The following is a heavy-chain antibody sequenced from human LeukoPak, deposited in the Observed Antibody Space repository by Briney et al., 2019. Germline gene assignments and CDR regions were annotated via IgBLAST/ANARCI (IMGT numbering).Heavy chain of an antibody. CDR2: IYYSGST. D-gene: IGHD3-22*01. CDR3: ARLYYYDSSGYYYPNYYFDY. Sequence: SETLSLTCTVSGGSISSYYRSWIRQPPGKGLEWIGYIYYSGSTNYNPSLKSRVTISVDTSKNQFSLKLSSVTAADTAVYYCARLYYYDSSGYYYPNYYFDYWGQGTLVTVSS. CDR1: GGSISSYY. V-gene: IGHV4-59*01. J-gene: IGHJ4*02.